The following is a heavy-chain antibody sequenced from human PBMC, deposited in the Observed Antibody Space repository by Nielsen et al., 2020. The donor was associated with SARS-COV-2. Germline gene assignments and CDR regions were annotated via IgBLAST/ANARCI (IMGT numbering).Heavy chain of an antibody. V-gene: IGHV1-3*01. CDR3: ARGLWPLDY. CDR2: INAGNGAI. Sequence: WVRQAPGQSLEWMGYINAGNGAIKYSQKFQGRVTITRDTSASTAYMELSSLRSEDTAVYYCARGLWPLDYWGQGTLVTVSS. J-gene: IGHJ4*02. D-gene: IGHD3-16*01.